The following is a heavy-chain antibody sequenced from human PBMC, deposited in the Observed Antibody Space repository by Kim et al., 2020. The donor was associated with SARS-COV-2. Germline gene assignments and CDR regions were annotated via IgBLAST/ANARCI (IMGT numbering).Heavy chain of an antibody. J-gene: IGHJ4*02. CDR1: GFTFDDYA. CDR3: AKDMEAAGTTGHDY. V-gene: IGHV3-9*01. D-gene: IGHD6-13*01. Sequence: GGSLRLSCAASGFTFDDYAMHWVRQAPGKGLEWVSGISWNSGSIGYADSVKGRFTISRDNAKNSLYLQMNSLRAEDTALYYCAKDMEAAGTTGHDYWGQGTLVTVSS. CDR2: ISWNSGSI.